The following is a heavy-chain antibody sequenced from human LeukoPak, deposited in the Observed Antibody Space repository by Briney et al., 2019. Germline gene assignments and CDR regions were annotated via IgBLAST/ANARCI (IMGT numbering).Heavy chain of an antibody. D-gene: IGHD1-7*01. Sequence: GGFLRLSCVASGFTFGSYWMSWVRQAPGKGLEWVANIKQDGSDKYYVNSVKGRFTISRDNAKNSLYLQMNSLRAEDTAVYYCAREDDWNYEDFWGQGTLVTVSS. CDR3: AREDDWNYEDF. J-gene: IGHJ4*02. CDR2: IKQDGSDK. V-gene: IGHV3-7*01. CDR1: GFTFGSYW.